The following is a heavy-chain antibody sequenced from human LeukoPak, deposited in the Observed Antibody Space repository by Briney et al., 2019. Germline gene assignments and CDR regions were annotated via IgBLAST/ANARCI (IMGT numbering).Heavy chain of an antibody. CDR1: GFTFSSYD. J-gene: IGHJ4*02. V-gene: IGHV3-23*01. D-gene: IGHD4-17*01. CDR2: ISGGGGST. Sequence: PGGSLRLSCAASGFTFSSYDMSWVRQAPGKGLEWDSAISGGGGSTYYADSVKGRFTISRDNSKNTLYLQMNSLRAEDTAVYYCAKDKATVTWFDYWGQGTLVTVSS. CDR3: AKDKATVTWFDY.